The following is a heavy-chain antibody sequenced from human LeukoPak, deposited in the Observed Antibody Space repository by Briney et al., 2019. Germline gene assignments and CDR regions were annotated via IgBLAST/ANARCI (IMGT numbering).Heavy chain of an antibody. D-gene: IGHD4-23*01. CDR2: VYYSGET. J-gene: IGHJ4*02. Sequence: SETLSLTCTVSGASISSSSYSWGWIRQPPGKGLEWIGGVYYSGETHYNPSLKSRVTIFVDVSKNQFSLKLSSVTAADTAVYYCAKTGYGGNPFDSWGQGTQVTVSS. V-gene: IGHV4-39*01. CDR1: GASISSSSYS. CDR3: AKTGYGGNPFDS.